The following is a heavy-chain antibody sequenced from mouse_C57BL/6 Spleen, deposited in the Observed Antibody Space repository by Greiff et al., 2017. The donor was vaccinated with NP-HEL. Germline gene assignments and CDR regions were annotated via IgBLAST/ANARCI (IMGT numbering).Heavy chain of an antibody. Sequence: VKVVESGAELVKPGASVKMSCKASGYTFTTYPIEWMKQNHGKSLEWIGNFHPYNDDTKYNEKFKGKATLTVEKSSSTVYLELSRLTSDDSAVYYCARDYGSSKFAYWGQGTLVTVSA. CDR3: ARDYGSSKFAY. V-gene: IGHV1-47*01. D-gene: IGHD1-1*01. CDR1: GYTFTTYP. J-gene: IGHJ3*01. CDR2: FHPYNDDT.